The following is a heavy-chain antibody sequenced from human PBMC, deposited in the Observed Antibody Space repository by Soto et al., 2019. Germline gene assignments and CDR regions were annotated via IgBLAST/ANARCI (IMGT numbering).Heavy chain of an antibody. CDR1: GFTFSSYS. V-gene: IGHV3-48*01. Sequence: GGSLRLSCAASGFTFSSYSMNWVRQAPGKGLEWVSYISSSSSTIYYADSVKGRFTISRDNAKNSLYLQMNSLRAEDTAVYYCARDPQWLPYWGQGTLVTVSS. J-gene: IGHJ4*02. D-gene: IGHD6-19*01. CDR2: ISSSSSTI. CDR3: ARDPQWLPY.